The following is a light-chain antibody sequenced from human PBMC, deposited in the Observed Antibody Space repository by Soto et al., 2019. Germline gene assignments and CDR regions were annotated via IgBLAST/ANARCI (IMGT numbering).Light chain of an antibody. CDR1: QSVSSYY. CDR2: AAS. V-gene: IGKV3-20*01. Sequence: EIVLTQSPGTLSLSPGERATLSCRASQSVSSYYLAWYQQKPGQAPRLLIYAASSRATGIPDRFSGGGSGTDFTLTISRLEPEDFAVYYCQQYGGSTLYSFGPGTKVDIK. J-gene: IGKJ2*01. CDR3: QQYGGSTLYS.